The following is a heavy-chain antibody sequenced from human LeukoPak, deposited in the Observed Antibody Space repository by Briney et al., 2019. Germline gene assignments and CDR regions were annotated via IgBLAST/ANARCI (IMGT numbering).Heavy chain of an antibody. D-gene: IGHD5-12*01. Sequence: GASVKVSCKASGYTFTGYYMHWVRQAPGQGLEWMGRINPNSGGTNYAQKFQGRVTMTEDTSTDTAYMELSSLRSGDTAVYYCATVGPQLYSGYEFDYWGQGTLVTVSS. CDR3: ATVGPQLYSGYEFDY. V-gene: IGHV1-2*06. CDR2: INPNSGGT. CDR1: GYTFTGYY. J-gene: IGHJ4*02.